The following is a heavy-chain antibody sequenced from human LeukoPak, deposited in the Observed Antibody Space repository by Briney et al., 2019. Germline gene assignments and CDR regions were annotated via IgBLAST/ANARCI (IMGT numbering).Heavy chain of an antibody. J-gene: IGHJ5*02. CDR3: ARTSGRGNWFDP. CDR2: MNPNSGNT. CDR1: GYTFTSYG. Sequence: ASVKVSCKASGYTFTSYGISWVRQAPGQGLEWMGWMNPNSGNTGYAQKFQGRVTMTRNTSISTAYMELSSLRSEDTAVYYCARTSGRGNWFDPWGQGTLVTVSS. D-gene: IGHD3-10*01. V-gene: IGHV1-8*02.